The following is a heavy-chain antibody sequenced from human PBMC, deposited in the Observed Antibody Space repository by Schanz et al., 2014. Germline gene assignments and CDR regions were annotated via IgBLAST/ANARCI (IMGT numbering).Heavy chain of an antibody. CDR1: GFTLSSYS. CDR2: ISSGSSYA. D-gene: IGHD1-1*01. CDR3: ARGTDWNLHY. V-gene: IGHV3-21*05. Sequence: EVKLVESGGGAVRPGGSLRLSCAASGFTLSSYSMNWVRQAPGKGLEWVSDISSGSSYANYADSVKGRFTISRDNAKNSLYLQMNSLRAGDTAVYYCARGTDWNLHYWGQGALVTVSS. J-gene: IGHJ4*02.